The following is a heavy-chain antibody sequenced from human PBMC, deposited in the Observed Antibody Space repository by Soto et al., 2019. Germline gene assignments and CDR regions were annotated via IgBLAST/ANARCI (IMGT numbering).Heavy chain of an antibody. CDR3: ARHEGVWFGVVNWFDP. D-gene: IGHD3-10*01. J-gene: IGHJ5*02. CDR1: GGSISSSSYY. CDR2: IYYSGST. Sequence: QLQLQESGPGLVKPSETLSLTCTVSGGSISSSSYYWGWIRQPPGKGLEWIGSIYYSGSTYYNPSLKSRVTISVDTSKNQFSLKLSSVTAADTAVYYCARHEGVWFGVVNWFDPWGQGTPVTVSS. V-gene: IGHV4-39*01.